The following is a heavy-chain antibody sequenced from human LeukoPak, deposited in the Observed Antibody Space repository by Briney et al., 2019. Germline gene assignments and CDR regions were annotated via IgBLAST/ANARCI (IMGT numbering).Heavy chain of an antibody. CDR3: AKRHQNYYDSSGYYIDY. D-gene: IGHD3-22*01. CDR2: ISGSGGST. J-gene: IGHJ4*02. Sequence: GGSLRLSXAASGFTLSSYAMSWIRQAPGKGLEWVSAISGSGGSTYYADSVKGRFTISRDNSKNTLYLQMNSLRAEDTAVYYCAKRHQNYYDSSGYYIDYWGQGTLVTVSS. CDR1: GFTLSSYA. V-gene: IGHV3-23*01.